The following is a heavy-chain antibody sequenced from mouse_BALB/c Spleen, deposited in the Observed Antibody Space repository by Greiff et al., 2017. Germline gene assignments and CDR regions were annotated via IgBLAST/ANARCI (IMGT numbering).Heavy chain of an antibody. CDR2: ISSGSSTI. D-gene: IGHD2-4*01. CDR3: ARWDYDYDGWYFDV. J-gene: IGHJ1*01. CDR1: GFTFSSFG. Sequence: DVKLVESGGGLVQPGGSRKLSCAASGFTFSSFGMHWVRQAPEKGLEWVAYISSGSSTIYYADTVKGRFTISRDNPKNTLFLQMTSLRSEDTAMYYCARWDYDYDGWYFDVWGAGTTVTVSS. V-gene: IGHV5-17*02.